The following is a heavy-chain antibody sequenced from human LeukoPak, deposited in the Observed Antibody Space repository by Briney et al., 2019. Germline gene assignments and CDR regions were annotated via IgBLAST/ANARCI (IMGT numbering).Heavy chain of an antibody. D-gene: IGHD6-19*01. V-gene: IGHV1-2*02. CDR1: GYTFTGYY. Sequence: ASVKVSCKASGYTFTGYYMHWVRQAPGQGLEWMGWINPNSGGTNYAQKFQGRVTMTRDTSISTAYMELSRLRSDDTAVYYCARGIIAVAGQHYYYYYYMDVWGKGTTVTVSS. J-gene: IGHJ6*03. CDR3: ARGIIAVAGQHYYYYYYMDV. CDR2: INPNSGGT.